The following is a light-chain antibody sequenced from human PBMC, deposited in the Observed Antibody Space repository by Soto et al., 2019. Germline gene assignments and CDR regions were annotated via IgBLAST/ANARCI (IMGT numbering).Light chain of an antibody. CDR1: QSVSSSY. CDR2: GAS. V-gene: IGKV3-20*01. J-gene: IGKJ1*01. Sequence: EIVLTQSPGTLSLSPGERATLSCRASQSVSSSYFAWYQQRFGQAPRHLIYGASSRATGIPDRFSGSGSGTDFTLTISRLEPEDVAVYYCQQYGSSSWTFGQGTKVEIK. CDR3: QQYGSSSWT.